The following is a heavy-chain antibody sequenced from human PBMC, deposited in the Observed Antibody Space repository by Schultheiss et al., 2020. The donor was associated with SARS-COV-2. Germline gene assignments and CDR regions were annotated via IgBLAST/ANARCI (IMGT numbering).Heavy chain of an antibody. CDR1: GGSISSGSYY. D-gene: IGHD5-18*01. J-gene: IGHJ4*02. CDR2: IYYSGST. V-gene: IGHV4-61*01. Sequence: SQTLSLTCPVSGGSISSGSYYWSWIRQPPGKGLEWIGYIYYSGSTNYNPSLKSRVTISVDTSKNQFSLKLSSVTAADTAVYYCARGDTAMADFDYWGQGTLVTVSS. CDR3: ARGDTAMADFDY.